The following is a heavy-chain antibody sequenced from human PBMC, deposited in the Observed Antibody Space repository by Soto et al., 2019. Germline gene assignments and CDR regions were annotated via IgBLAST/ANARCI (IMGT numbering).Heavy chain of an antibody. Sequence: GGSLRLSCAASGFTFSSYSMNWVRQAPGKGLEWVSSISSSSSYIYYADSVKGRFTISRDNAKNSLYLQMNSLRAEDTAVYYCARGVILEWLLSYYYYYMDVWGKGTTVTVSS. J-gene: IGHJ6*03. CDR3: ARGVILEWLLSYYYYYMDV. V-gene: IGHV3-21*01. CDR1: GFTFSSYS. D-gene: IGHD3-3*01. CDR2: ISSSSSYI.